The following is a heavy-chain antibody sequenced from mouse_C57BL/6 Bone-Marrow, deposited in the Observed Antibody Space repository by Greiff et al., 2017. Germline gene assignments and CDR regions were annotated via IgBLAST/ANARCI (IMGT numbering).Heavy chain of an antibody. D-gene: IGHD1-1*01. J-gene: IGHJ4*01. V-gene: IGHV5-6*02. CDR2: ISSGGSYT. Sequence: DVKLQESGGDLVKPGGSLKLPYAASGFTFSSYGMSWVRQTPDKRLEWVATISSGGSYTYYPDSVKGRFTISRDNAKNTLYLQMSSLKSEDTAMYYCERHLYGSQTPYAMDYLGQGTSVTVSS. CDR3: ERHLYGSQTPYAMDY. CDR1: GFTFSSYG.